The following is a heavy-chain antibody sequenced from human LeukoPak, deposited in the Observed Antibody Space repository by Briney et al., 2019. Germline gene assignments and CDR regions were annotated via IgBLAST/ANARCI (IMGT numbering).Heavy chain of an antibody. V-gene: IGHV1-46*01. J-gene: IGHJ4*02. CDR1: GYTFTSYY. CDR2: IDPSNGST. D-gene: IGHD3-10*01. Sequence: ASVKVSCKASGYTFTSYYMHWVRQAPGQGLEWMGIIDPSNGSTIYAQKFQGRVTMTWDTSTSTVYMELSSLKSADTAIYYCAKDRGYNGSGRGFDYWGQGTLITVSS. CDR3: AKDRGYNGSGRGFDY.